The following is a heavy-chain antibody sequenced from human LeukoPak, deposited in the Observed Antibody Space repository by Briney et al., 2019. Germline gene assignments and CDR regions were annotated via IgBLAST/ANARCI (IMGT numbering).Heavy chain of an antibody. D-gene: IGHD6-13*01. CDR3: ARDRSPGIAAGNDAFDI. CDR2: IIPIFGTA. Sequence: AVKVSCKASGGTFSSYAISWVRQAPGQGLEWMGGIIPIFGTANYAQKFQGRVTITADKSTSTAYMELSSLRSEDTAVYYCARDRSPGIAAGNDAFDIWGQGTMVTVSS. J-gene: IGHJ3*02. V-gene: IGHV1-69*06. CDR1: GGTFSSYA.